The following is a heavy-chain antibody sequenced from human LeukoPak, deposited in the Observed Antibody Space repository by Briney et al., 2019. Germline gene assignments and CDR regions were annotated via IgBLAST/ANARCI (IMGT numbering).Heavy chain of an antibody. CDR2: IFHSGST. CDR3: ARAYCSGGSCYSSRGMFDP. CDR1: GGSISSFNW. V-gene: IGHV4-4*02. J-gene: IGHJ5*02. Sequence: PSETLSLTCAVSGGSISSFNWWAWVRQPPGKWLEWIGEIFHSGSTNYNPSLKSRVAISVDKSKNQFSLKLSSVTAADTAVYYCARAYCSGGSCYSSRGMFDPWGQGTLVTVSS. D-gene: IGHD2-15*01.